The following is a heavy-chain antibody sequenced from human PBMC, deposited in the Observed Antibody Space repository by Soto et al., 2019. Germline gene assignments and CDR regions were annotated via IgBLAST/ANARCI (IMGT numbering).Heavy chain of an antibody. CDR3: ARGLDHWADAARMDV. CDR2: IYSGGST. CDR1: GFTVSSNY. Sequence: EVQLVESGGGLVQPGGSLRLSCAASGFTVSSNYMSWVRQAPGKGLEWVSVIYSGGSTYYADSVKGRFTISRDNSKNTLYLQMNSMRAEDTAVYCWARGLDHWADAARMDVWGQGTTVTVSS. D-gene: IGHD7-27*01. J-gene: IGHJ6*02. V-gene: IGHV3-66*01.